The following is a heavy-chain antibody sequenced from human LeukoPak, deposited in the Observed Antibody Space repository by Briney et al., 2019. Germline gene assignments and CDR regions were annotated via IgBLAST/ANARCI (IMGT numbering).Heavy chain of an antibody. CDR2: ISSSGSCI. D-gene: IGHD4-17*01. CDR3: ARGYYGDPSQVYYFDY. J-gene: IGHJ4*02. V-gene: IGHV3-21*01. Sequence: GGSLRLSCAASGFTFSSYSMNWVRQAPGKGLEWVSSISSSGSCIYYADSVKGRFTISRDNAKNSLYLQMNSLRVEDTAVYYCARGYYGDPSQVYYFDYWGQGTLVTVSS. CDR1: GFTFSSYS.